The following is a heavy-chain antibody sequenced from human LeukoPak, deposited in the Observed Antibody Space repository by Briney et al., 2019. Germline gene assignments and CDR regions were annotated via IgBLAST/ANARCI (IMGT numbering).Heavy chain of an antibody. CDR3: TRGAGWLIDY. CDR1: GGSISDYY. Sequence: PSETLSLTCTVSGGSISDYYRGWIGQPPGKGLEWIGYNSGSSTYNPSLKSRVTISVDTSKEQFSLKVNSVTAADTAVYYCTRGAGWLIDYWGQGILVTVSS. D-gene: IGHD3-16*01. CDR2: NSGSS. J-gene: IGHJ4*02. V-gene: IGHV4-59*01.